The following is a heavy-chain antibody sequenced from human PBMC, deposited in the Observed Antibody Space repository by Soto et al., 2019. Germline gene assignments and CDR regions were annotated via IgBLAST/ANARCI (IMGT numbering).Heavy chain of an antibody. CDR2: INPNSGGT. Sequence: QVQLVQSGAEVKKPGASVKVSCKASGYTFTGYYMHWVRQAPGQGLEWMGWINPNSGGTNYAQKFQGWVTMTRDTSISTAYMEPSRLRSDDTAVYYCARGPLRTYYDFWSGYDYYYMDVWGKGTTVTVSS. D-gene: IGHD3-3*01. CDR1: GYTFTGYY. V-gene: IGHV1-2*04. CDR3: ARGPLRTYYDFWSGYDYYYMDV. J-gene: IGHJ6*03.